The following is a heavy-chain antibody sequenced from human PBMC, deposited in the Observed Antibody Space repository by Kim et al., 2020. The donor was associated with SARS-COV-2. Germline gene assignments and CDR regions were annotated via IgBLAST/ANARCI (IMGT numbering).Heavy chain of an antibody. Sequence: GGSLRLSCTTSGFIFDYFGIHWVRQAPGRGLEWVALIWHDASNENYADSVKGRFTISRDYSKNTVHLQMNSLRAEDTAVYYCARDPYGWGNYFDYWGQGTLVTVSS. CDR2: IWHDASNE. J-gene: IGHJ4*02. D-gene: IGHD3-10*01. V-gene: IGHV3-33*01. CDR1: GFIFDYFG. CDR3: ARDPYGWGNYFDY.